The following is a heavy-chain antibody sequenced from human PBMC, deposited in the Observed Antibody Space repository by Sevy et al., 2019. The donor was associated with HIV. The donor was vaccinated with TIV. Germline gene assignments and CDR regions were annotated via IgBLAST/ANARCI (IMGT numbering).Heavy chain of an antibody. D-gene: IGHD3-10*01. V-gene: IGHV3-33*01. CDR3: ARGKPSRFTLVRGDLDI. J-gene: IGHJ3*02. CDR2: IWYDGTNK. CDR1: GFTFSSYG. Sequence: GGSLRLSCAASGFTFSSYGMHWVRQAPGKGLDWVALIWYDGTNKYYVDSVKGRFTISRDNSKNTLYLQMNSLRAEDTAVYYGARGKPSRFTLVRGDLDIWGQGTMVTVSS.